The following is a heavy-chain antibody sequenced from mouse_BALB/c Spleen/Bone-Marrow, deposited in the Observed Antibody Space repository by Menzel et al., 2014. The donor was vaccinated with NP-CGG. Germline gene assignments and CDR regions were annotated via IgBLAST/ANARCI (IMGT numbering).Heavy chain of an antibody. D-gene: IGHD4-1*02. CDR1: GYTFTSYV. CDR3: ASHNWDYAMDY. J-gene: IGHJ4*01. Sequence: LEESGPELVKPGASVKMSCKASGYTFTSYVMHWVKQKPGQGLEWIGYINPYNDGTKYNEKFKGKATLTSGKSSSTAYMELSSLTSEDSAVYYCASHNWDYAMDYWGQGTSVTVSS. CDR2: INPYNDGT. V-gene: IGHV1-14*01.